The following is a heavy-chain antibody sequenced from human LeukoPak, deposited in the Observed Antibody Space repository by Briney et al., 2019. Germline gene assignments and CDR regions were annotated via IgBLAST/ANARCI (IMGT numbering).Heavy chain of an antibody. J-gene: IGHJ1*01. CDR1: GFTVSSHS. CDR2: IYDGGST. D-gene: IGHD3-22*01. V-gene: IGHV3-66*01. Sequence: GGSLRLSCAASGFTVSSHSMSWVRQAPGKGLEWVSVIYDGGSTYHTDSVKGRFSISRDNSRNTVYLQMNSLRAEDTAVYYCARALKYDSDSANEYYEYFQHWRQGTLVTVSS. CDR3: ARALKYDSDSANEYYEYFQH.